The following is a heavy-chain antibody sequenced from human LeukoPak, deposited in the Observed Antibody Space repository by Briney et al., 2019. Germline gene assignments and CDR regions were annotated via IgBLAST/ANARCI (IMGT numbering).Heavy chain of an antibody. Sequence: GGSLRLSCAASGFTVSSNYMSWVRQAPGKGLEWVSVIYSGGSTYYADSVKGRFTISRDNSKSTLYLQMNSLRAEDTAVYYCARATVEMATITFDYWGQGTLVTVS. CDR2: IYSGGST. V-gene: IGHV3-53*01. J-gene: IGHJ4*02. CDR1: GFTVSSNY. D-gene: IGHD5-24*01. CDR3: ARATVEMATITFDY.